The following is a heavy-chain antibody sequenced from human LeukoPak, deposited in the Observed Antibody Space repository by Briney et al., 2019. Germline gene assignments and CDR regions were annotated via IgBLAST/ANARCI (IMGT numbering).Heavy chain of an antibody. D-gene: IGHD2-15*01. CDR3: ARHRRYCSGTTCYSGHDY. Sequence: GGSLRLSCAASGFTVSSNYMSWVRQAPGKGLEWVSLIYSGGSTYYADSVKGRFTISRDNSKNILYLQMNNLRAEDTAVYYCARHRRYCSGTTCYSGHDYWGQGTLVTVSS. CDR2: IYSGGST. V-gene: IGHV3-53*01. CDR1: GFTVSSNY. J-gene: IGHJ4*02.